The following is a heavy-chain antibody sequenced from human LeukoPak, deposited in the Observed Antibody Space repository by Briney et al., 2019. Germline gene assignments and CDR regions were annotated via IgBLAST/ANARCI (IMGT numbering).Heavy chain of an antibody. J-gene: IGHJ5*02. CDR1: GFTVSSNY. CDR3: ASLDPGDWFDP. CDR2: IYSGGST. Sequence: GGSLRLSCAASGFTVSSNYMGWVRQAPGKGLEWVSVIYSGGSTYYADSVKGRFTISRDNSKNTLYLQMNSLRAEDTAVYYCASLDPGDWFDPWGQGTLVTVSS. D-gene: IGHD3-10*01. V-gene: IGHV3-53*01.